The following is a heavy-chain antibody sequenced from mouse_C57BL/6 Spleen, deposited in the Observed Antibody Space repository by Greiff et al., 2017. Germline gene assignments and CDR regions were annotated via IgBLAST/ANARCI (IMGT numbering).Heavy chain of an antibody. CDR2: IDPSDSET. V-gene: IGHV1-52*01. CDR1: GYTFTSYW. J-gene: IGHJ1*03. Sequence: VKLQQPGAELVRPGSSVKLSCKASGYTFTSYWMHWVKQRPIQGLEWIGNIDPSDSETHYNQKFKDKATLTVDKSSSTAYMQLSSLTSEDSAVYYCARERDYRYFDVWGTGTTVTVSS. CDR3: ARERDYRYFDV.